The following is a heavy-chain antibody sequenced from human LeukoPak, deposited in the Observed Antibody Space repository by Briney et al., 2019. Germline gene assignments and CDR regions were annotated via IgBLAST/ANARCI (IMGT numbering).Heavy chain of an antibody. D-gene: IGHD5-12*01. J-gene: IGHJ4*02. CDR1: GGSISSSSYY. CDR3: VGWLRFVDY. Sequence: SETLSLTCTVSGGSISSSSYYWGWIRQPPGKGLEWIGSIYYSGSTYYNPSLKSRVTISVDTSKNQFSLKLSSVTAADTAVYYCVGWLRFVDYWGQGTLVTVSS. V-gene: IGHV4-39*01. CDR2: IYYSGST.